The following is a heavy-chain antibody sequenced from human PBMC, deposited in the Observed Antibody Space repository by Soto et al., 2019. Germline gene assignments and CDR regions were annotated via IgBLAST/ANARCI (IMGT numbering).Heavy chain of an antibody. V-gene: IGHV3-21*01. CDR1: RFTFSSYS. J-gene: IGHJ6*02. CDR3: ERLYSSSWGYYYYYGMDG. D-gene: IGHD6-13*01. Sequence: PGGSLRLSCAASRFTFSSYSMNWVRQAPGKGLEWVSSISSSSSYIYYADSVKGRFTISRDNAKNSLYLQMNSLRAEDTAVYYCERLYSSSWGYYYYYGMDGWGQGTTVTVPS. CDR2: ISSSSSYI.